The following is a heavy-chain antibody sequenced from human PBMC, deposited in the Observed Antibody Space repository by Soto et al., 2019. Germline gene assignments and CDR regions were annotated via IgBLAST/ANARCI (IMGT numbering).Heavy chain of an antibody. D-gene: IGHD4-4*01. J-gene: IGHJ4*02. CDR3: ARDPPAFHSAFDS. V-gene: IGHV6-1*01. CDR2: TYYRSKWYN. CDR1: GDSVSSNSAA. Sequence: SHPLSPTCAISGDSVSSNSAAWNWIRQSPSRGLEWLGRTYYRSKWYNDYAVSVKSRITINPDTSKNQFSLQLNFVTPEDTAAYYCARDPPAFHSAFDSWGQGTLVTVSS.